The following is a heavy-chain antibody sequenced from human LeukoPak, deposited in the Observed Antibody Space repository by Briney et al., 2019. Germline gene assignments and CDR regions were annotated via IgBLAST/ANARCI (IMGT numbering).Heavy chain of an antibody. J-gene: IGHJ4*02. CDR1: GGSISGSNYY. Sequence: SETLSLTCTVSGGSISGSNYYWAWIRQPPGKTLEWIGSAYYSGSTYYNPPLKGRVTISVDTSKNQFSLKLTSVAAANTAVYFCARDSNGILYFARQHFVYWGQGTLVTVSS. CDR3: ARDSNGILYFARQHFVY. CDR2: AYYSGST. D-gene: IGHD2-15*01. V-gene: IGHV4-39*07.